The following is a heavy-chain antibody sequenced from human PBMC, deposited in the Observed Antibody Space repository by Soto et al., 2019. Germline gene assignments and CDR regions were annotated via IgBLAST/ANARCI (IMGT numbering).Heavy chain of an antibody. CDR2: ISRSSSTI. CDR1: GFTFSSYS. D-gene: IGHD3-22*01. J-gene: IGHJ5*02. V-gene: IGHV3-48*02. CDR3: AREPGGYHDSSGYLNWFDP. Sequence: GGSLRLSCAASGFTFSSYSMNWVRQAPGKGLEWVSYISRSSSTIYYADSVKGRFTISRDNAKNSLYLQMNSLRDEDTAVYYCAREPGGYHDSSGYLNWFDPWGQGTLVTSPQ.